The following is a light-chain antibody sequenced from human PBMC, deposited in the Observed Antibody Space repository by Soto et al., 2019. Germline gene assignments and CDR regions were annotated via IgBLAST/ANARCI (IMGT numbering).Light chain of an antibody. CDR3: QQYNSYPWT. V-gene: IGKV1-5*03. CDR2: KAS. CDR1: QSISSW. J-gene: IGKJ1*01. Sequence: DIQMTQPPSTLSASVGDIATITCRASQSISSWLAWYQEKPGKAPKLLIYKASSLESGVPSRFSGSESGTEFTLTISSLQPDDVATDYCQQYNSYPWTFGQGTKVEIK.